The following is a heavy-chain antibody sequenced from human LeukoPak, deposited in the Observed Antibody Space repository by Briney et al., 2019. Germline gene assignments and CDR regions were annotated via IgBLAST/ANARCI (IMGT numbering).Heavy chain of an antibody. Sequence: ASVKVSCKASGGTFSSYAISWVRQAPGQGLEWMGRIIPILGIANYAQKFQGRVTITADKSTSTAYMELSSLRSEDTAVYYCARGRYYGSGSYSRWAYYFDYWGQGTLVTVSS. CDR3: ARGRYYGSGSYSRWAYYFDY. D-gene: IGHD3-10*01. V-gene: IGHV1-69*04. J-gene: IGHJ4*02. CDR1: GGTFSSYA. CDR2: IIPILGIA.